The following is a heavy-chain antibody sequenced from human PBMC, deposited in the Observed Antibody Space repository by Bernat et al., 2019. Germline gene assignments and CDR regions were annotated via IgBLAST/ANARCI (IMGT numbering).Heavy chain of an antibody. V-gene: IGHV1-46*01. J-gene: IGHJ4*02. D-gene: IGHD5-18*01. CDR1: GYTFTSYY. Sequence: QVQLVQSGAEVKKPGASVKVSCKASGYTFTSYYMHWVRQAPGQGLEWMGIINPSGGSTSYAQKFQGRVTMTRDTSTSTVYMELSSLRSEDTAVYYCARVQTAMVPTGYFDYWGQGTLVTVSS. CDR3: ARVQTAMVPTGYFDY. CDR2: INPSGGST.